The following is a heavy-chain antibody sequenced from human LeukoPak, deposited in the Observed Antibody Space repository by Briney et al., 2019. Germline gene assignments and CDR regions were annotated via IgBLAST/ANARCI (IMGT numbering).Heavy chain of an antibody. D-gene: IGHD1-26*01. CDR2: IYYSGST. CDR3: ARHITEWELPPFDY. V-gene: IGHV4-39*01. J-gene: IGHJ4*02. Sequence: PSETLSLTCTVSGGSISSGGYYWGWIRQPPGKGLEWIGSIYYSGSTYYNPSLKSRVTISVDTSKNQFSLKLSSVTAADTAVYYCARHITEWELPPFDYWGQGTLVTVSS. CDR1: GGSISSGGYY.